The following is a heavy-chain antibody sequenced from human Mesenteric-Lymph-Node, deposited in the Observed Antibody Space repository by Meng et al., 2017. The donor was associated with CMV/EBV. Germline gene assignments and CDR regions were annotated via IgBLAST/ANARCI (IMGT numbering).Heavy chain of an antibody. CDR1: GFTFSTYS. V-gene: IGHV3-21*01. Sequence: GGSLRLSCAASGFTFSTYSMNWLRQTPGKGLELVAAIHTRSSPTLYSDTVKGRFTISRDDARNSPSLEMNSLSDEDTAVYYCARQQGYFDSPMAYFDSWGQGALVTVSS. D-gene: IGHD3-22*01. CDR2: IHTRSSPT. CDR3: ARQQGYFDSPMAYFDS. J-gene: IGHJ4*02.